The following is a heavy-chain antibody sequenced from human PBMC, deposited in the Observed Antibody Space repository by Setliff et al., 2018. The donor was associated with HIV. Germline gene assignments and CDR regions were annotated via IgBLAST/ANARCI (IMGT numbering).Heavy chain of an antibody. CDR2: IYYSGSS. Sequence: SETLSLTCTVSGGSISSYYWSVFRQPPGKGLEWIGYIYYSGSSNYSPSLKSRVTISVDTSNNQFSLKLSSVTAADTAVYYCAGGDLYGDYAFSYWGQGTLVTVS. D-gene: IGHD4-17*01. V-gene: IGHV4-59*03. CDR1: GGSISSYY. J-gene: IGHJ4*02. CDR3: AGGDLYGDYAFSY.